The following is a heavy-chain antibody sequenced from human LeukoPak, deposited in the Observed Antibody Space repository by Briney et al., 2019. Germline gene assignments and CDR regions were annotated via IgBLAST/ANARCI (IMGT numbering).Heavy chain of an antibody. CDR3: ARESVWFGSSMDV. CDR2: ISYDGSNK. J-gene: IGHJ6*04. Sequence: PGGSLRLSCAASGFTFSSYAMHWVRQAPGKGLEWVAVISYDGSNKYYADSVKGRFTISRDNSKNTLYLQMNSLRAEDTAVYYCARESVWFGSSMDVWGKGTTVTVSS. CDR1: GFTFSSYA. V-gene: IGHV3-30*04. D-gene: IGHD3-10*01.